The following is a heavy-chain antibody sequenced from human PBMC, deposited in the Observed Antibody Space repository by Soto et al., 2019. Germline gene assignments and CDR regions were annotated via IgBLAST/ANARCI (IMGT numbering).Heavy chain of an antibody. J-gene: IGHJ3*02. D-gene: IGHD3-16*01. CDR2: IYYSGNT. CDR1: GGSLYSYY. V-gene: IGHV4-59*01. Sequence: QVQLQESGPGLVKPSETLSLTCTVSGGSLYSYYWIWIRQSPGKGLEWIGYIYYSGNTKYNPSLKSRVTISLGTPKNQFSLRLSSVTAADTAIYYCARGHNWGGSAFDIWGQGTMVTVSS. CDR3: ARGHNWGGSAFDI.